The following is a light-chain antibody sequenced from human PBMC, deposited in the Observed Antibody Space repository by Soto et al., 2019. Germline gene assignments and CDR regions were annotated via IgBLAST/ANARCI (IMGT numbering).Light chain of an antibody. J-gene: IGLJ1*01. V-gene: IGLV1-51*02. CDR1: SSNVGSHY. CDR3: GSWDSSLSAYV. CDR2: ENN. Sequence: QSVLTQPPSVSAAPGQRVTISCSGSSSNVGSHYVSWYQQVPGPAPRLVIYENNDRPSGIPARFSGSKSGTSATLAITGLQTGDEADFYCGSWDSSLSAYVFGGGTKVTVL.